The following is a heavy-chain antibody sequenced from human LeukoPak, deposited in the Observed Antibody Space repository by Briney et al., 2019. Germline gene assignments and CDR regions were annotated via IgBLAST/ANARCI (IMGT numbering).Heavy chain of an antibody. D-gene: IGHD5-12*01. CDR3: ARGTTPYAFWTGYGRDYVGTDD. V-gene: IGHV4-59*01. J-gene: IGHJ6*02. CDR2: IYYSGST. CDR1: GCSISSYA. Sequence: PSETLSLTCAASGCSISSYAWSWVRQPPGKGLEWIGYIYYSGSTNYNPSLKSRVTISVDTSKNQFSLKLSSVTAADTAVHYCARGTTPYAFWTGYGRDYVGTDDWGQGTTVTVSS.